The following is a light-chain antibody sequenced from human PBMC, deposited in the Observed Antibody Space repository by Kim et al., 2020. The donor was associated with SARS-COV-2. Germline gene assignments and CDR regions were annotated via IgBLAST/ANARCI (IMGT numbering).Light chain of an antibody. CDR3: QQYNNWPLT. Sequence: GAPGERAPRSWRASQSVNSNLAWYQQKPGQSPRLLIYGASTRATGIPARIGGSGSGTEFTLTISSLQSEDFAVYYCQQYNNWPLTFGGGTKVDIK. V-gene: IGKV3-15*01. CDR2: GAS. J-gene: IGKJ4*01. CDR1: QSVNSN.